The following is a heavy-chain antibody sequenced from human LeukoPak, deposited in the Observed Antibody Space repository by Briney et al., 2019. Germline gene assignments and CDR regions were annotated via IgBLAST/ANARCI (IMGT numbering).Heavy chain of an antibody. CDR3: AKFARLGEWTSFDY. Sequence: PGRSLRLSCAASGFTFDDYAMHWVRQAPGKGLEWVSGISWNSGSIGYADSVKGRFTISRDNAKNSLYLQMNSLRAEDTALYYCAKFARLGEWTSFDYWGQGTLVTVSS. V-gene: IGHV3-9*01. CDR1: GFTFDDYA. CDR2: ISWNSGSI. D-gene: IGHD3-10*01. J-gene: IGHJ4*02.